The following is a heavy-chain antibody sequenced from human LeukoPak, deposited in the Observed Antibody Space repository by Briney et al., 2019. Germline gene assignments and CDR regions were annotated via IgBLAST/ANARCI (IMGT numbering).Heavy chain of an antibody. CDR1: GFTFSSYA. D-gene: IGHD1-26*01. CDR3: ARGRWDSGAYSPFDY. CDR2: ISGSGGST. J-gene: IGHJ4*02. Sequence: GGSLRLSCAASGFTFSSYAMSWVRQAPGKGLEWVSAISGSGGSTYYADSVRGRFTISRDNAKNSLYLQMNSLRAEDTAVYYCARGRWDSGAYSPFDYWGQETLFTVSP. V-gene: IGHV3-23*01.